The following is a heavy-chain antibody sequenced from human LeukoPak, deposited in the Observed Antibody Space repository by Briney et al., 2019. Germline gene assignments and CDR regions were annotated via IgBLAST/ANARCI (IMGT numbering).Heavy chain of an antibody. J-gene: IGHJ4*02. CDR3: ARGGTSCYMGCQYFDY. CDR2: IYYSGST. D-gene: IGHD2-2*02. V-gene: IGHV4-39*07. CDR1: GGSISSSSYY. Sequence: PSQTLSLTCTVSGGSISSSSYYWGWIRQPPGKGLEWIGSIYYSGSTYYNPSLKSRVTISVDTSKNQFSLKLSSVTAADTAVYYCARGGTSCYMGCQYFDYWGQGTLVTVSS.